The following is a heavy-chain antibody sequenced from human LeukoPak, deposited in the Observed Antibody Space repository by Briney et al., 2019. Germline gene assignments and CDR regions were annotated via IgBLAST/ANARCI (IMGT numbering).Heavy chain of an antibody. CDR2: IYHSGST. D-gene: IGHD3-10*01. V-gene: IGHV4-59*12. CDR1: GGSISSYY. CDR3: ARVCMVRGVIDPLYNWFDP. J-gene: IGHJ5*02. Sequence: PSETLSLTCTVSGGSISSYYWSWVRQPPGKGLEWIGEIYHSGSTNYNPSLKSRVTISVDKSKNQFSLKLSSVTAADTAVYYCARVCMVRGVIDPLYNWFDPWGQGTLVTVSS.